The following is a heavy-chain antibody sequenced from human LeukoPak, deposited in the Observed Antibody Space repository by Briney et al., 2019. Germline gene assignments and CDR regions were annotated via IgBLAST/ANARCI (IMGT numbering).Heavy chain of an antibody. CDR3: AKREDYYYYMDV. CDR2: IHYSGST. CDR1: GVSFSTYE. V-gene: IGHV4-59*01. J-gene: IGHJ6*03. Sequence: SETLSLTCTVSGVSFSTYERSWVRQPPGKGLEWIGYIHYSGSTNYNPSLKGRITISVDTSKNQFSLKLNSVTAADTAVYYCAKREDYYYYMDVWGKGTTVTVSS.